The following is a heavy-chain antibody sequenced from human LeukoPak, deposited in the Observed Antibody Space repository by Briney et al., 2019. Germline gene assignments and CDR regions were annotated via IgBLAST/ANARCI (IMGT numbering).Heavy chain of an antibody. J-gene: IGHJ4*02. V-gene: IGHV1-69*05. Sequence: GASVKVSCKASGGTFSSYAISWVRQAPGQGLEWMGVIIPIFGTANYAQKFQGRVTITTDESTSTAYMELSSLRSEDTAVYYCARSRKVVAYALDYWGQGTLVTVSS. CDR3: ARSRKVVAYALDY. CDR2: IIPIFGTA. D-gene: IGHD2-15*01. CDR1: GGTFSSYA.